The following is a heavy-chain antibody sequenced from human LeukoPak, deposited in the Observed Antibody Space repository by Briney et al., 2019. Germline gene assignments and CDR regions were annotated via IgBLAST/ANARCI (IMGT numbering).Heavy chain of an antibody. CDR3: AGDTYGSDY. J-gene: IGHJ4*02. Sequence: SETLSLTCTVSGGSISSSYYYWGWIRQPPGKGLEWIGSIYYSVSTYYNPSLKSRVTISVDTSKNQFSLKLSSVTAADTAVYYCAGDTYGSDYWGQGTLVTVSS. CDR2: IYYSVST. V-gene: IGHV4-39*07. CDR1: GGSISSSYYY. D-gene: IGHD3-10*01.